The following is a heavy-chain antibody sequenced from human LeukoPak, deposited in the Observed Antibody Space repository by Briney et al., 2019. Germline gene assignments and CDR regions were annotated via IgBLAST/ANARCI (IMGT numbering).Heavy chain of an antibody. D-gene: IGHD6-19*01. CDR1: GFTFSDYY. Sequence: GGSLRLSCAASGFTFSDYYMSWIRQAPGKGLEWVSYISSSGSTIYYADSVKGRFTISRDNAKNSLYLRMNSLRAEDTAVYYCARDRSSGWSPAFDYWGQGTLVTVSS. CDR3: ARDRSSGWSPAFDY. CDR2: ISSSGSTI. J-gene: IGHJ4*02. V-gene: IGHV3-11*01.